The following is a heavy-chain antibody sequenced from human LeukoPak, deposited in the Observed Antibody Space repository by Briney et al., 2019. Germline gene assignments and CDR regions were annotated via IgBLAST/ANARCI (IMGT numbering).Heavy chain of an antibody. CDR2: ISHDRSNN. V-gene: IGHV3-30-3*01. CDR3: ARDLSGSYMSDF. D-gene: IGHD3-10*01. J-gene: IGHJ4*02. Sequence: GRSLRLSCAASGFTFSNYAMHWARQAPGKGLEWVAFISHDRSNNCHADSVKGRFTISRDNSKNTLYLQMNSLTDEDTAVYYCARDLSGSYMSDFWGQGTLVTVSS. CDR1: GFTFSNYA.